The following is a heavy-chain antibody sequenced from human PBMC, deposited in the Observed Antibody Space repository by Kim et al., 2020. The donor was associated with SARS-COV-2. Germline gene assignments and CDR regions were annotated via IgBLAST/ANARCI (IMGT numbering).Heavy chain of an antibody. V-gene: IGHV3-15*01. CDR2: IKTKTDVGTT. J-gene: IGHJ4*02. CDR1: GFTFSDAW. Sequence: GGSLRLSCAASGFTFSDAWMSWVRQAPGKGLEWVGSIKTKTDVGTTDYAAPVKGRFTISRDDSKNTLYLQMNSLKTEDTAVYYCSTHRTDYWGEGTLVTVSS. CDR3: STHRTDY.